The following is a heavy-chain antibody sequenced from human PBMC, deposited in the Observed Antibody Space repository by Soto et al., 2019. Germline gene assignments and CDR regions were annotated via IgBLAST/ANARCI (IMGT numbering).Heavy chain of an antibody. CDR1: GFTFSSYS. CDR3: ASRGYYDSSGYKYFQH. CDR2: ISSSSSTI. J-gene: IGHJ1*01. V-gene: IGHV3-48*02. D-gene: IGHD3-22*01. Sequence: EVQLVESGGGLVQPGGSLRLSCAASGFTFSSYSMNWVRQASGKGLEWVSYISSSSSTIYYADSVKGRFTISRDNAKNSLYLQMNSLRDEDTAVYYCASRGYYDSSGYKYFQHWGQGTLVTVSS.